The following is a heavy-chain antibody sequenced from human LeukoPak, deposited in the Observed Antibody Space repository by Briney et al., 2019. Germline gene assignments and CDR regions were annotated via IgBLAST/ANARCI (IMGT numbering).Heavy chain of an antibody. V-gene: IGHV4-59*01. Sequence: SETLSLTCTVSGGSISSYYWSWIRRPPGKGLEWIGYIYYSGSTNYNPSLKSRVTISVDTSKNQFSLKLSSVTAADTAVYYCARDAPNGSGSSWGQGTLVTVSS. CDR3: ARDAPNGSGSS. J-gene: IGHJ5*02. D-gene: IGHD3-10*01. CDR2: IYYSGST. CDR1: GGSISSYY.